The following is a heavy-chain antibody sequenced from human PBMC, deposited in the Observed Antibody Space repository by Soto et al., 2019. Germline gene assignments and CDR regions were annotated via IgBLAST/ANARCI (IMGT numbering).Heavy chain of an antibody. CDR2: ISSSSSYT. D-gene: IGHD4-17*01. J-gene: IGHJ4*02. CDR3: ARSYYGDLLFDY. CDR1: GFTFSDYY. V-gene: IGHV3-11*06. Sequence: KTGGSLRLSCAASGFTFSDYYMSWIRQAPGKGLEWVSYISSSSSYTNYADSVKGRFTISRDNAKNSLYLQMNSLRAEDTAVYYCARSYYGDLLFDYWGQGTLVTVSS.